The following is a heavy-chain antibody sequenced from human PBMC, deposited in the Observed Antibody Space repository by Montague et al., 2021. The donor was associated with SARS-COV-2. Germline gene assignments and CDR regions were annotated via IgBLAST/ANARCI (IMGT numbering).Heavy chain of an antibody. CDR1: GFTFSSYA. D-gene: IGHD3-3*01. Sequence: SLRLSCAASGFTFSSYAMSWVRQAPGKGLEWVSAISGSGGSTYYADSVKGRFTISRDNSKNTLYLQMNSLRAEDTAVYYCAKGSDGTIFGVVITYWYFDLWGRGTLVTVSS. J-gene: IGHJ2*01. V-gene: IGHV3-23*01. CDR3: AKGSDGTIFGVVITYWYFDL. CDR2: ISGSGGST.